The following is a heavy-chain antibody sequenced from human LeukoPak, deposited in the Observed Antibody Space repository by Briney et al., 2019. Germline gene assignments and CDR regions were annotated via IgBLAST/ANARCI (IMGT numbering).Heavy chain of an antibody. V-gene: IGHV3-33*01. Sequence: PGRSLRLSCAASGFIFSSYVMHWVRQAPGKGLEWVAVIWSDGSNKYYADSVKGRFTIPRDNSKNTLYLQMNTLRTEDTAVYYCARAPVAASYYFDYWGQGTLVTVSS. J-gene: IGHJ4*02. CDR1: GFIFSSYV. D-gene: IGHD6-19*01. CDR3: ARAPVAASYYFDY. CDR2: IWSDGSNK.